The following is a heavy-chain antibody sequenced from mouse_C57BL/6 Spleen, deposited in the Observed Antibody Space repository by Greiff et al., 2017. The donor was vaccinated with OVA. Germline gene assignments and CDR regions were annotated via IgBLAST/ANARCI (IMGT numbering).Heavy chain of an antibody. Sequence: VQLQQSGAELVKPVASVQFSCPASGFNLHDYYLHWLKQRTEQGLEWIGRIDPEDGETKYAPKFQGKATITADTSSNTAYLQLSSLTSEDTAVYYCAPLLFYAMDYWGQGTSVTVSS. V-gene: IGHV14-2*01. CDR1: GFNLHDYY. CDR3: APLLFYAMDY. CDR2: IDPEDGET. D-gene: IGHD1-1*01. J-gene: IGHJ4*01.